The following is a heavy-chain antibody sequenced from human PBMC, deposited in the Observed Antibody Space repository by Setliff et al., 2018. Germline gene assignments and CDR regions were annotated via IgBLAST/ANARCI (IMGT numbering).Heavy chain of an antibody. V-gene: IGHV7-4-1*02. J-gene: IGHJ5*02. CDR3: ARDLGHCSTTSCHGDWFDP. CDR1: GYTFNNYA. CDR2: INTNTGNP. Sequence: GASVKVSCKASGYTFNNYAINWVRQAPGQGLEWMGWINTNTGNPTYAQDFTGRFVFSLDTSVSTAYLQISSLKAEDTAVYYCARDLGHCSTTSCHGDWFDPWGQGTLVTVSS. D-gene: IGHD2-2*01.